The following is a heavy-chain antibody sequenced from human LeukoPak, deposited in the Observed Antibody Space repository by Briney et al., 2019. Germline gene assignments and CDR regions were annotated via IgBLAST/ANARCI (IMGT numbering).Heavy chain of an antibody. D-gene: IGHD4-23*01. CDR3: AKDLGSVVTPPSLDY. J-gene: IGHJ4*02. CDR2: ASGSGGST. Sequence: GGSLRLSCAASGFTFTSYAMSWVRQAPGKGLEWVSSASGSGGSTYYADSVKGRFTISRDNSKNTLYLQMNSLRAEDTAVYYCAKDLGSVVTPPSLDYWGQGTLVTVSS. CDR1: GFTFTSYA. V-gene: IGHV3-23*01.